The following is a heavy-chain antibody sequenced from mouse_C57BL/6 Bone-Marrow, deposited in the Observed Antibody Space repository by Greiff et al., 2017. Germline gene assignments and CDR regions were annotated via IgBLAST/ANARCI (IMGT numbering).Heavy chain of an antibody. CDR2: IYPGDGDT. V-gene: IGHV1-80*01. Sequence: QVQLQQSGAELVKPGASVKISCKASGYAFSSYWMNWVKQRPGKGLEWIGQIYPGDGDTNYNGKFKGKATLTADKSSSTAYMQLSSLTSEDSAVYFCARDYYYDGYYESYYYFDYWGQGTTLTVSS. CDR1: GYAFSSYW. CDR3: ARDYYYDGYYESYYYFDY. D-gene: IGHD2-3*01. J-gene: IGHJ2*01.